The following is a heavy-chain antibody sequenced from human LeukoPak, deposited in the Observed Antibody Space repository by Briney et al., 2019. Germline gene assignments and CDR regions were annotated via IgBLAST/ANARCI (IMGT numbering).Heavy chain of an antibody. CDR3: ARGWDYDSGGRPTAYVY. D-gene: IGHD3-22*01. CDR2: IIPLFGTA. J-gene: IGHJ4*02. Sequence: VASVKVSCKVSGYTLTELSMHWVRQAPGPGLEWMGGIIPLFGTANYAQKFQGRVSITADESTTTVYMELNSLKSEDTAVYYCARGWDYDSGGRPTAYVYWGQGTLVTVSS. V-gene: IGHV1-69*13. CDR1: GYTLTELS.